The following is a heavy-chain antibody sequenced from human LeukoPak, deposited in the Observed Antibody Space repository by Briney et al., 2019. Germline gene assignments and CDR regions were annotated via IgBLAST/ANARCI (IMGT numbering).Heavy chain of an antibody. J-gene: IGHJ5*02. CDR1: GGSFIGYD. V-gene: IGHV4-34*01. D-gene: IGHD6-6*01. CDR3: ASLARGGNWFDP. Sequence: SETLSLTCAVYGGSFIGYDWTWIRQPPGKGLEWIGEINHSGGTNYNPSLKSRVTISVDTSKNQFSLKLSSVAAADTAVYYCASLARGGNWFDPWGQGTLVTVSS. CDR2: INHSGGT.